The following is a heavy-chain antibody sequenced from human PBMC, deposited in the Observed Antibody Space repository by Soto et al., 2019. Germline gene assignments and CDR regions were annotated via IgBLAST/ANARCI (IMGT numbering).Heavy chain of an antibody. Sequence: SVKVSCKASGGTFSSYTFNWVRQAPGQGLEWMGGITPIFGTVNYARSFQGRVSITADESTRTTYMDLSSLGSDDTAVYYCARGLTPRYYYDSSGYYFASWGQGTLVTVSS. V-gene: IGHV1-69*13. J-gene: IGHJ4*02. CDR1: GGTFSSYT. CDR2: ITPIFGTV. D-gene: IGHD3-22*01. CDR3: ARGLTPRYYYDSSGYYFAS.